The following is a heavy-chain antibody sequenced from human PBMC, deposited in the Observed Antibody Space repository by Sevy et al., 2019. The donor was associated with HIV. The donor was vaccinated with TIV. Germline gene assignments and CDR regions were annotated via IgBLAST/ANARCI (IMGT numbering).Heavy chain of an antibody. J-gene: IGHJ5*02. D-gene: IGHD2-2*01. CDR1: GGSISSYY. V-gene: IGHV4-4*07. CDR2: IYTSGST. CDR3: AREEGSCSSTSCEGGFDP. Sequence: SETLSLTCTVSGGSISSYYWSWIRQPAGKGLEWIGRIYTSGSTNYNPSLKSRVTMSEDTSKNQFSLKLSSVTAADTAVYYCAREEGSCSSTSCEGGFDPWGQGTLVTVSS.